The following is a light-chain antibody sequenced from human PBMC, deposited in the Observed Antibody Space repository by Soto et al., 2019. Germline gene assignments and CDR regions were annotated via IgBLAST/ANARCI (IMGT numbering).Light chain of an antibody. CDR3: QHYDTFPYT. V-gene: IGKV1-5*01. CDR2: DAS. CDR1: QSIDNW. J-gene: IGKJ2*01. Sequence: DIQMTQSPSFVSASVGDRVTITCRASQSIDNWLAWYQQKPGKAPKLLIYDASTLESGVSSGFSGSGSGTEFTLTISSLRPDDFATYYCQHYDTFPYTFGQGTKGDIK.